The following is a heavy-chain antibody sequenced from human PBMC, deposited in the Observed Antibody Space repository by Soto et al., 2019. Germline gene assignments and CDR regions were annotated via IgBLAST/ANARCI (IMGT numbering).Heavy chain of an antibody. CDR2: INHSGST. D-gene: IGHD3-3*01. J-gene: IGHJ5*02. CDR1: VGSFSGYY. Sequence: SETLSLTCSVYVGSFSGYYWSWIRQPPGKGLEWIGEINHSGSTNYNPSLKSRVTISVDTSKNQFSLKLSSVTAADTAVYYCARGRKSSGSLNGFDRWGQGTLVTVYS. CDR3: ARGRKSSGSLNGFDR. V-gene: IGHV4-34*01.